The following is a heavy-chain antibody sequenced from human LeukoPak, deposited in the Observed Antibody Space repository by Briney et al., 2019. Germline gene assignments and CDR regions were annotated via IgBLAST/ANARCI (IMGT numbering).Heavy chain of an antibody. J-gene: IGHJ5*02. V-gene: IGHV4-59*06. CDR2: IYYSGST. D-gene: IGHD5-12*01. CDR1: GGSISSYY. CDR3: AGGYSGYDSPWFDP. Sequence: PSETLSLTCTVSGGSISSYYWSWIRQPPGKGLEWIGYIYYSGSTYYNPSLKSRVTISVDTSKNQFSLKLSSVTAADTAVYYCAGGYSGYDSPWFDPWGQGTLVTVSS.